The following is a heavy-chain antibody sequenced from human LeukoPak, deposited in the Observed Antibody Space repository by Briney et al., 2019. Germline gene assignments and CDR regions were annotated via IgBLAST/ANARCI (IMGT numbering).Heavy chain of an antibody. Sequence: SETLSLTCTVSGDSIRNSGSYWGWIRQPPGKGLEWIGNIYYGGSTTYYNPSLKSRVIMSVDTSKNQFSLKLSSVTAADTAVYYCARLRGSTTREFDPWGQGTLVTVSS. CDR2: IYYGGSTT. CDR1: GDSIRNSGSY. J-gene: IGHJ5*02. D-gene: IGHD2-2*01. CDR3: ARLRGSTTREFDP. V-gene: IGHV4-39*01.